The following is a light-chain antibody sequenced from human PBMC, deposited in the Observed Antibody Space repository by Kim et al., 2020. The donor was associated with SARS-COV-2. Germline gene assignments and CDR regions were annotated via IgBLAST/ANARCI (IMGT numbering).Light chain of an antibody. CDR3: QVWDSSSDHVV. Sequence: SYELTQPPSVSVAPGKTARITCGGNKIGSKSVHWYQQKPGQAPVLVIYYDNDRPSGIPERFSGSNSGNTATLSISRVEAGDEADYYCQVWDSSSDHVVFG. V-gene: IGLV3-21*04. CDR1: KIGSKS. J-gene: IGLJ2*01. CDR2: YDN.